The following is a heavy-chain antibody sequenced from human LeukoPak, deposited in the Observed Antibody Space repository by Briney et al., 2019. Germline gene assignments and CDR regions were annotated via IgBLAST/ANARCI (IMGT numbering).Heavy chain of an antibody. CDR3: ANEFGGELAEYFQH. CDR1: GFTFSSYA. J-gene: IGHJ1*01. CDR2: ISGSGGST. D-gene: IGHD2-21*01. Sequence: GGSLRLSCAASGFTFSSYAMSWVRQAPGKRLEWVSAISGSGGSTYYADSVKGRFTISRDNSKNTLYLQMNSLRAEDTAVYYCANEFGGELAEYFQHWGQGTLVTVSS. V-gene: IGHV3-23*01.